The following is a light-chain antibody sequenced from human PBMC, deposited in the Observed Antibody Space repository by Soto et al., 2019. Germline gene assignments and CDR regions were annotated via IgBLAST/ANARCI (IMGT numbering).Light chain of an antibody. J-gene: IGLJ2*01. CDR1: SSNIGSNT. CDR2: NNN. CDR3: AAWDDSLNVV. V-gene: IGLV1-44*01. Sequence: QSVLTQPPSASGTPGQRVTISCSGSSSNIGSNTVNWYQQLPGTAHKLLIYNNNQRPSGVPDRFSGSKSGTSASLAISGLQSEDEADYYCAAWDDSLNVVFGGGTKLTVL.